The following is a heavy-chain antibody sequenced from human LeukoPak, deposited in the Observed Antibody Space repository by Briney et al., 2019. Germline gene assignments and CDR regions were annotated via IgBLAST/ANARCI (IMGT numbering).Heavy chain of an antibody. V-gene: IGHV3-30*03. CDR3: ARGYSSSWLGYFDY. CDR1: GFTFSSYG. D-gene: IGHD6-13*01. Sequence: GGSLRLSCAASGFTFSSYGIHWVRQAPGKGLEWVAVVSSDGSIKYYADSGKGRFTISRDTSKNTVYLQMNSLGTEDTAFYYCARGYSSSWLGYFDYWGQGTLVTVPS. CDR2: VSSDGSIK. J-gene: IGHJ4*02.